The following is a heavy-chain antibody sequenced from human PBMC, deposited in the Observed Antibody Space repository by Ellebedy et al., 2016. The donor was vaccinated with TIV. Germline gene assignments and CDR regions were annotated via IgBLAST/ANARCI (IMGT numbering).Heavy chain of an antibody. CDR3: AAGFTIAVAGSI. CDR2: LSNDGRSK. V-gene: IGHV3-30*03. CDR1: GFSFSDYG. D-gene: IGHD6-19*01. Sequence: GESLKISCVASGFSFSDYGMHWVRQAPGKGLEWVANLSNDGRSKKHGDSVKGRFTISRDNSKSTLYLQMDSLRADDTAVYYCAAGFTIAVAGSIWGQGTMVTVSS. J-gene: IGHJ3*02.